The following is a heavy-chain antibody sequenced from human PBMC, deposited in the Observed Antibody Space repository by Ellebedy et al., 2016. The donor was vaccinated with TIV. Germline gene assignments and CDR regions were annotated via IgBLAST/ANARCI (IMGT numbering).Heavy chain of an antibody. CDR3: ARAPSVDPQMDV. CDR1: GYTFTDHL. J-gene: IGHJ6*02. D-gene: IGHD6-19*01. V-gene: IGHV1-46*01. CDR2: INPIAGST. Sequence: AASVKVSCKASGYTFTDHLMNWVRQAPGQGLEWMGLINPIAGSTSSAQKFQGRVTMTSDTSTRTVYMELNSLRSEDTAVYSCARAPSVDPQMDVWGQGTPVTVSS.